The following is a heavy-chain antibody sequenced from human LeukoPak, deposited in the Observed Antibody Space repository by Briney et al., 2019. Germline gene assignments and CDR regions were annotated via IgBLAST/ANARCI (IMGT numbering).Heavy chain of an antibody. D-gene: IGHD4-23*01. CDR2: ISSSGSTI. CDR3: ASDDYGTNSGGDY. V-gene: IGHV3-48*03. CDR1: GFTFSSYE. J-gene: IGHJ4*02. Sequence: LPGGSLRLSCAASGFTFSSYEMNWVRQAPGKGLEWVSYISSSGSTIYYADSVKGRFTISIDTAKNSLYLQMNSLRAEDTAVYYCASDDYGTNSGGDYWGQGTLVTVSS.